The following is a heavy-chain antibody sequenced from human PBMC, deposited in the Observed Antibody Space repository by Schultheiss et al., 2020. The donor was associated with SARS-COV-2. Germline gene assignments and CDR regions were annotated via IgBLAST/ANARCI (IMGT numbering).Heavy chain of an antibody. CDR1: GYTLSELS. D-gene: IGHD6-19*01. CDR3: ATDSSGWPRDAFDI. J-gene: IGHJ3*02. Sequence: ASVKVSCKVSGYTLSELSMHWVRQAPGKGLEWMGGFDPEDGETIYAQKFQGRVTMTEDTSTDTAYMELSSLRSEDTAVYYCATDSSGWPRDAFDIWGQGTMVTV. CDR2: FDPEDGET. V-gene: IGHV1-24*01.